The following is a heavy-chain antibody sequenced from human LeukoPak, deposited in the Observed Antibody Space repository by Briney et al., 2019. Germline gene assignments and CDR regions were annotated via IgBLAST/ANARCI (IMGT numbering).Heavy chain of an antibody. CDR3: ARQHGSGSYYSRAIDY. CDR1: GYSFTTYW. V-gene: IGHV5-51*01. J-gene: IGHJ4*02. CDR2: IYPGDSDT. Sequence: GESLKISCEASGYSFTTYWIGWVRQMPGKGLEWMRIIYPGDSDTRYSPSFQGQVPISAAKSISTAYLQWSSLKASDTAMYYCARQHGSGSYYSRAIDYWGQGTLVTVSS. D-gene: IGHD3-10*01.